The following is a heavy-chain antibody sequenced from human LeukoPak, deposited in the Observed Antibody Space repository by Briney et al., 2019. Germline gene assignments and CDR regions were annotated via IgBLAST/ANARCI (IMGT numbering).Heavy chain of an antibody. Sequence: GESLKISCKGSGYKFNAYWIAWVRQMPGKGLEWMGIIYPDDSDTRYSPSFQGQVTISADKSVSIAYLQWSSLKASDTAMYYCARDAVAGIDYWGQGTLVTVSS. CDR1: GYKFNAYW. CDR3: ARDAVAGIDY. J-gene: IGHJ4*02. D-gene: IGHD6-19*01. V-gene: IGHV5-51*01. CDR2: IYPDDSDT.